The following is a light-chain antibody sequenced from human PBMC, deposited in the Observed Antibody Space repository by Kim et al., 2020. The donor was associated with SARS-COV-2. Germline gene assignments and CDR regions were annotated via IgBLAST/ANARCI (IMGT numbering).Light chain of an antibody. CDR3: SSYTSSSTLVV. Sequence: QSITISCTGTRSDVGGYNYVSWYQQHPVKAPKLMIYDVSNRPSGVSNRFSGSKSGNTASLTISGIQAEDEADYYCSSYTSSSTLVVFGGGTQLTVL. CDR2: DVS. CDR1: RSDVGGYNY. V-gene: IGLV2-14*03. J-gene: IGLJ2*01.